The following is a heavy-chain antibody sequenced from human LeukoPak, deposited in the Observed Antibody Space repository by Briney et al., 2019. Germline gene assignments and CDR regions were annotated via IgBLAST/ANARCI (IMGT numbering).Heavy chain of an antibody. V-gene: IGHV4-34*01. J-gene: IGHJ4*02. CDR3: ARGVQWLVESAGPFDY. Sequence: SETLSLTCAVYGGSFSGYYWSWIRQPPGKGLEWIGEINHSGSTNYNPSLKSRVTISVDTSKNQFSLKLSSVTAADTAVYYCARGVQWLVESAGPFDYWGQGTLVTVSS. D-gene: IGHD6-19*01. CDR2: INHSGST. CDR1: GGSFSGYY.